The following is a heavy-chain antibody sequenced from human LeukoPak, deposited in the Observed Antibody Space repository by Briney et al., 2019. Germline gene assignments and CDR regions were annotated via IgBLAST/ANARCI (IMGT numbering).Heavy chain of an antibody. Sequence: GASVKVSCKAAGYAFTGSYIHWVRQAPGQGLEWMGRIIPILGIANYAQKLQGRVTITADKSTSTAYMELSSLRSEDTAVYYCARDVGSNMVRGVIRNDYWGQGTLVTVSS. CDR3: ARDVGSNMVRGVIRNDY. J-gene: IGHJ4*02. V-gene: IGHV1-69*04. D-gene: IGHD3-10*01. CDR1: GYAFTGSY. CDR2: IIPILGIA.